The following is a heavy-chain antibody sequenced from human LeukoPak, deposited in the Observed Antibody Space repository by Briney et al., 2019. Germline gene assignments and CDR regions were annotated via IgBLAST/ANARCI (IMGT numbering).Heavy chain of an antibody. CDR3: ARDRYGDGFAHLDY. CDR1: GYTFTSYA. CDR2: TTPSGGT. Sequence: ASVKVSCKASGYTFTSYAIHWVRQAPGQGLEWMGWTTPSGGTNYPQKFQGRGAITWDTSITTAYIDLSRLTSDDTAVYYCARDRYGDGFAHLDYWGQGALVTVSS. V-gene: IGHV1-2*02. J-gene: IGHJ4*02. D-gene: IGHD5-24*01.